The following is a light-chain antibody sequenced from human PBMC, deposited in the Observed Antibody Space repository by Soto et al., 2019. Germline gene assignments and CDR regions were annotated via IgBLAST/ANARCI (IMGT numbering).Light chain of an antibody. V-gene: IGKV1-27*01. CDR1: QGIGNY. CDR2: AAS. J-gene: IGKJ1*01. CDR3: QKYNSAPRT. Sequence: DIQMTQSPSSLFASLGDKVTITCRASQGIGNYLAWYQLQPGKVPKLLIYAASTLQSGVPSRFSGSGSGTDFTLTISSLQPEDVATYFCQKYNSAPRTFGHGTKVEI.